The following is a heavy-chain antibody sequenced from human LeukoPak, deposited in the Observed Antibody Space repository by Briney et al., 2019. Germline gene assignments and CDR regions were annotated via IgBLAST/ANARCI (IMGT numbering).Heavy chain of an antibody. CDR3: ARGRGLRFLEWLPEYNWFDP. J-gene: IGHJ5*02. Sequence: SETLSLTCAVYGGSFSGYYWSWIRQPPGKGLEWIGEINHSGSTNYNPSLKSRVTISVDTSKNQFSLKLSSVTAADTAVYYCARGRGLRFLEWLPEYNWFDPWGQGTLVTVSS. V-gene: IGHV4-34*01. D-gene: IGHD3-3*01. CDR1: GGSFSGYY. CDR2: INHSGST.